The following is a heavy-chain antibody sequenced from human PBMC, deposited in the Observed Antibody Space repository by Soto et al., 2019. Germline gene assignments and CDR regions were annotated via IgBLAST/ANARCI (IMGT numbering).Heavy chain of an antibody. D-gene: IGHD1-26*01. Sequence: QVQLVQSGAEVRQPGASVKVSCKASGYTFTIFKITWVRQAPGHGLEWMAWISTYNGDTNSAQSLQGRVTMTTDTSTTTAFRELRSLTSDDTAVYFCARGENGFDSWGQGTLVTVSS. CDR2: ISTYNGDT. V-gene: IGHV1-18*01. CDR1: GYTFTIFK. J-gene: IGHJ5*01. CDR3: ARGENGFDS.